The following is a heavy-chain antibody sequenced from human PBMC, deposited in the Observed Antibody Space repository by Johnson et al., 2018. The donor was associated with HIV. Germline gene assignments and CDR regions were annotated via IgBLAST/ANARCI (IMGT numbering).Heavy chain of an antibody. CDR3: ARDAGVDDAFDI. CDR2: IWYDGSNK. J-gene: IGHJ3*02. Sequence: QVQLVESGGGVVQPGRSLRLSCAASGFTFSSYGMHWVRQAPGKGLEWVAVIWYDGSNKYYADSVKGRFTISRDNSKNTLYLQMNSLRAEDTAVYYCARDAGVDDAFDIWGQGTMVTVSS. CDR1: GFTFSSYG. D-gene: IGHD3-3*01. V-gene: IGHV3-33*01.